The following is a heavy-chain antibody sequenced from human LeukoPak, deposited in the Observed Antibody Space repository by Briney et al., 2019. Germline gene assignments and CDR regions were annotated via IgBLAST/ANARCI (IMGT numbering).Heavy chain of an antibody. Sequence: GASVKVSCKASGYTFTSYAMNWVRQAPGQGLEWMGWINPNSGGTNYAQKFQGRVTMTRDTSISTAYMELSRLRSDDTAVYYCARGTPWLDPSYYYYYMDVWGKGTTVTISS. D-gene: IGHD5-12*01. J-gene: IGHJ6*03. V-gene: IGHV1-2*02. CDR1: GYTFTSYA. CDR3: ARGTPWLDPSYYYYYMDV. CDR2: INPNSGGT.